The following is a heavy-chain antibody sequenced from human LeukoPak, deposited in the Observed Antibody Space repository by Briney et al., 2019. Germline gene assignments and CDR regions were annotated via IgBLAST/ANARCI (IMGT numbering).Heavy chain of an antibody. V-gene: IGHV4-4*07. CDR1: GGSISSYY. CDR2: IYTSGST. D-gene: IGHD3-22*01. Sequence: PSETLSLTCTVSGGSISSYYWSWIRQPAGKGLEWIGRIYTSGSTNYNPSLKSRVTMSVDTSKNQFSLKLSSVTAADTAVYYCARVYYYDSSGYYSFDYWGQGTLVTVSS. J-gene: IGHJ4*02. CDR3: ARVYYYDSSGYYSFDY.